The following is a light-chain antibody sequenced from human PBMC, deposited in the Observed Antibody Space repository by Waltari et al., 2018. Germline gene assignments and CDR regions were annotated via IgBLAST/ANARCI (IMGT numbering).Light chain of an antibody. V-gene: IGLV2-23*01. J-gene: IGLJ2*01. CDR2: GGS. Sequence: QHHPGKAPKMRICGGSKRPSRVSNRVSGSKSGNTASLTISGLQAEYEADYYCWSDARSSTLGLFGGGTKLTVL. CDR3: WSDARSSTLGL.